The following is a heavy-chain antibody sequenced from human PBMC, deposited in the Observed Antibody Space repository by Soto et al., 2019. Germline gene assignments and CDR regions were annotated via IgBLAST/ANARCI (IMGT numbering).Heavy chain of an antibody. J-gene: IGHJ4*02. Sequence: QVQLVQSGAEVKKPGASVKVSCKASGYTFTSYGISWVRQAPGQGLEWMGWISAYNGNTNYAQKLQGRVTMTTDTSTSTDYMELRSLRSDDTAVYYCARMTYYYDSSDYVDFDYWGQGTLVTVSS. CDR1: GYTFTSYG. CDR3: ARMTYYYDSSDYVDFDY. CDR2: ISAYNGNT. D-gene: IGHD3-22*01. V-gene: IGHV1-18*04.